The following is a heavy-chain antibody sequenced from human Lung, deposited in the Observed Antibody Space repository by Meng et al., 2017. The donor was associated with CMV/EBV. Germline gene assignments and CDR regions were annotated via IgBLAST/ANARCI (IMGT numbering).Heavy chain of an antibody. Sequence: YGGSFSGSYWSWIRQPPGKGLEWIGEINHSGSTNYNPSLKSRVTISVDTSKNQFSLKLSSVTAADTAVYYCASSGRDIVATMAMTSEYWGQGTLVTVSS. J-gene: IGHJ4*02. V-gene: IGHV4-34*01. CDR3: ASSGRDIVATMAMTSEY. D-gene: IGHD5-12*01. CDR1: GGSFSGSY. CDR2: INHSGST.